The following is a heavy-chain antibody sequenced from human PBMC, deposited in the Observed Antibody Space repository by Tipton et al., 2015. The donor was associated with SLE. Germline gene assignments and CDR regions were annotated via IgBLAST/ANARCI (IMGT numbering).Heavy chain of an antibody. Sequence: SLRLSCAVSGFRFSDFAMSWVRQAPGKGLEWVSSIHGGGGDTYYADSVRGRFTISRDDSKSALFLQMSSLRAEDTAIYYCAKAQGVIVPNDAFDFGGQGTMVTVSS. CDR2: IHGGGGDT. CDR1: GFRFSDFA. CDR3: AKAQGVIVPNDAFDF. J-gene: IGHJ3*01. V-gene: IGHV3-23*01. D-gene: IGHD2/OR15-2a*01.